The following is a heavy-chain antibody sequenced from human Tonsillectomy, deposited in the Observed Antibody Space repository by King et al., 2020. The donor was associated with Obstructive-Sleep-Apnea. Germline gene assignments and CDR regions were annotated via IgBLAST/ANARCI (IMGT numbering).Heavy chain of an antibody. CDR3: ASLGWYYYYYYGMDV. J-gene: IGHJ6*02. V-gene: IGHV3-23*04. D-gene: IGHD6-19*01. CDR1: GFTVSSYA. CDR2: FSGSGGST. Sequence: VQLVESGGGLVQPGGALRLSCASSGFTVSSYAMSWVCQAPGKGLEGVSAFSGSGGSTYYADSVNGRFTIPRDNSKNTLYLQMNSLRAEDTAVYYCASLGWYYYYYYGMDVWGQGTTVTVSS.